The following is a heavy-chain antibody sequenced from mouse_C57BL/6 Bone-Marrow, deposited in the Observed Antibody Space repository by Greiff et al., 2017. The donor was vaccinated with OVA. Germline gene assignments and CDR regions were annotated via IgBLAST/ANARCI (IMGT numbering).Heavy chain of an antibody. Sequence: QVQLQQPGAELVKPGASVKMSCKASGYTFTSYWITWVKQRPEQGLEWIGDIYPGSGSTNYNEKFKSKATLTVDTSSSTAYMQLSSLTSEDSAVYYCARWGYYGSSYGAYWGQGTLVTVSA. CDR1: GYTFTSYW. J-gene: IGHJ3*01. CDR3: ARWGYYGSSYGAY. V-gene: IGHV1-55*01. CDR2: IYPGSGST. D-gene: IGHD1-1*01.